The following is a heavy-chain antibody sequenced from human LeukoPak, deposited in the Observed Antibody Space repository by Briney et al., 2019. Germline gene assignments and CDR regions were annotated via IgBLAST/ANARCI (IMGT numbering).Heavy chain of an antibody. CDR2: INTDGSHT. Sequence: GGSLRLSCAASGFTFSSYSMNWVRQAPGKGLVWVSRINTDGSHTNYADSVKGRFTFSRDNAKNTLYLQMNSLRAEDTAVYYCARIKVGATGIDYWGQGTLVTVSS. CDR3: ARIKVGATGIDY. D-gene: IGHD1-26*01. V-gene: IGHV3-74*01. J-gene: IGHJ4*02. CDR1: GFTFSSYS.